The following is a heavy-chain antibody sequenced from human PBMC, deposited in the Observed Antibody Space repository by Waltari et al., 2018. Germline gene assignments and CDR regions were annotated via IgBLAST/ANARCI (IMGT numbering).Heavy chain of an antibody. V-gene: IGHV3-72*01. J-gene: IGHJ5*02. D-gene: IGHD2-21*02. Sequence: EVQLVESGGGLVQPGGSLRLSCSASEFTFSDYYMHWVSQAPGKGLVWLGRTRDKGNSYSTDYAASVKGRFTISRDDSKNVLDLQMNSLKAEDTAVYYCASLMGRDSNHWGQGTLVTVSS. CDR1: EFTFSDYY. CDR3: ASLMGRDSNH. CDR2: TRDKGNSYST.